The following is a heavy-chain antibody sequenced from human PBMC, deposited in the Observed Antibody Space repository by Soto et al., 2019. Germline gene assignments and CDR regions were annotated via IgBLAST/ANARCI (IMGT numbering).Heavy chain of an antibody. D-gene: IGHD1-1*01. Sequence: SLRLSCAASGLTFSRYTMHWVRQAPGKGLEWVAVISYDGNNKYYADSVKGRFTISRDNSKNTLSLQMNSLRPEDTAVYYCSSFRPERTVDEWGQVDLVTV. J-gene: IGHJ4*02. V-gene: IGHV3-30-3*01. CDR3: SSFRPERTVDE. CDR2: ISYDGNNK. CDR1: GLTFSRYT.